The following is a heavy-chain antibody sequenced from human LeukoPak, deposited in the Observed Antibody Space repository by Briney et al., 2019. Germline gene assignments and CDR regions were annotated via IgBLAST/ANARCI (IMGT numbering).Heavy chain of an antibody. V-gene: IGHV3-7*01. CDR2: INLDGSQK. CDR1: GFTFSNYW. J-gene: IGHJ4*02. CDR3: ARKRPNYFDY. Sequence: GGSLRLSCAASGFTFSNYWKAWVRQAPEKGPEWVANINLDGSQKYYVDSVKGRFTISRDNAENSLYLQMNSLRAEDTALYYCARKRPNYFDYWGQGTLVTVSS.